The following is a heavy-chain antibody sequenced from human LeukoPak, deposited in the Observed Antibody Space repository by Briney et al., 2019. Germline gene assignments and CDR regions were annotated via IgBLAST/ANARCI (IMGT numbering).Heavy chain of an antibody. CDR1: GFTFDDYG. Sequence: GGSLRLSCAASGFTFDDYGMSWVRQAPGKGLERVSGINWNGGSTGYADSVKGRFTISRDNAKNSLYLQMNSLRAEDTALYHCARDPYYYDSSGYPDYYGMDVWGQGTTVTVSS. CDR3: ARDPYYYDSSGYPDYYGMDV. CDR2: INWNGGST. V-gene: IGHV3-20*01. J-gene: IGHJ6*02. D-gene: IGHD3-22*01.